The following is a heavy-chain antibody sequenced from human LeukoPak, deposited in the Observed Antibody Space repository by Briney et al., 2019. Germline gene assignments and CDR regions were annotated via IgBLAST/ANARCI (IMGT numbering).Heavy chain of an antibody. Sequence: GGSLRLSCAASGFTFSSYGMSWVRQAPGKRLEWVSAISGSGGSTYYADSVKGRFTISRDNSKNTLYLQMNSLRAEDTAVYYCAKVQTMIVVALGAFDIWGQGTMVTVSS. CDR1: GFTFSSYG. J-gene: IGHJ3*02. V-gene: IGHV3-23*01. CDR3: AKVQTMIVVALGAFDI. D-gene: IGHD3-22*01. CDR2: ISGSGGST.